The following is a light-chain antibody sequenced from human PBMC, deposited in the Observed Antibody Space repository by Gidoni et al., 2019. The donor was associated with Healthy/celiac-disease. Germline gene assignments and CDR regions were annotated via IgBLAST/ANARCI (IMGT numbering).Light chain of an antibody. CDR1: QSVSSY. J-gene: IGKJ5*01. Sequence: EIVLTQSPATLSLSPGERATLSCRASQSVSSYLAWYQQNPGQAPRLLIYDASNRATGIPARFSGSGSGTDFTLTISSLEPEDFAVYYCQQRSNWPFITFGQGTRLEIK. CDR3: QQRSNWPFIT. V-gene: IGKV3-11*01. CDR2: DAS.